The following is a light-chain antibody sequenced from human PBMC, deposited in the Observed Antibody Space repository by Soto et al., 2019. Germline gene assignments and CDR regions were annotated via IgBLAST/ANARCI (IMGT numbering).Light chain of an antibody. CDR3: QQCGSSST. CDR2: GAS. V-gene: IGKV3-15*01. J-gene: IGKJ5*01. CDR1: QNILSN. Sequence: EIVMTQSPATLSVSPGERATLSCRASQNILSNLAWYQQKPGQAPRLLIYGASTRATGIPARFSGSGSGTEFTLTISSLQSEDFAVYYCQQCGSSSTFGQGTRLEIK.